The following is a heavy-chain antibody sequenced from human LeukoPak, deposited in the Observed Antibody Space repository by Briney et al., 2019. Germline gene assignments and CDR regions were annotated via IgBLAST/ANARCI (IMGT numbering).Heavy chain of an antibody. Sequence: GGSLRLSCAASGFTFSSYSMNWVRQAPGKGLEWVSSISSSSSYVYYADSVKGRFTISRDNAENSLYLQMNSLRAEDTAVYYCARVTCSGGSCYFDYWDQGTLVTVSS. D-gene: IGHD2-15*01. CDR2: ISSSSSYV. V-gene: IGHV3-21*01. CDR1: GFTFSSYS. J-gene: IGHJ4*02. CDR3: ARVTCSGGSCYFDY.